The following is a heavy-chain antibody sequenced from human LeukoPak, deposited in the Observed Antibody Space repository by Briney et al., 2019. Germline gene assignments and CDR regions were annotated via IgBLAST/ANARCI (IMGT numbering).Heavy chain of an antibody. CDR1: GGTLSSYA. D-gene: IGHD2-2*01. CDR3: ARVKVNQLLHYYYYGMDV. V-gene: IGHV1-69*13. Sequence: GASVKVSCKASGGTLSSYAISWVRQAPGQGLEWMGGIIPIFGTANYAQKFQGRVTITADESTSTAYMELSSLRSEDTAVYYCARVKVNQLLHYYYYGMDVWGQGTTVTVSS. J-gene: IGHJ6*02. CDR2: IIPIFGTA.